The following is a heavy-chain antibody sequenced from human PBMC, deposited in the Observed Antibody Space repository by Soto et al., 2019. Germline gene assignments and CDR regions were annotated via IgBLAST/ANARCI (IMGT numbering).Heavy chain of an antibody. CDR2: ISAYNGNT. CDR3: ARVSSSSYYYYGMDV. D-gene: IGHD6-6*01. V-gene: IGHV1-18*01. J-gene: IGHJ6*02. CDR1: GYTFTSYG. Sequence: ASVKVSCKASGYTFTSYGISWVRQAPGQGLEWMGWISAYNGNTNYAQKLQGRVTMTTDTSTSTAYMELRSLRSEDTAVYYCARVSSSSYYYYGMDVWGQGTTVTVSS.